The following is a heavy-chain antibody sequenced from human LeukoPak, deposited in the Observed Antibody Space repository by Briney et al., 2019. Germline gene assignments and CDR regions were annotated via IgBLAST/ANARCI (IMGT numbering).Heavy chain of an antibody. CDR3: ARLGSMDGFDY. CDR1: GGTFISYA. J-gene: IGHJ4*02. V-gene: IGHV1-69*13. CDR2: IIPIFGTA. D-gene: IGHD1-26*01. Sequence: ASVKVSCKASGGTFISYAISWVRQAPGQGLEWMGGIIPIFGTANYAQKFRGRVTITADESTSTAYMELSSLRSEDTAVYYCARLGSMDGFDYWGQGTLVTVSS.